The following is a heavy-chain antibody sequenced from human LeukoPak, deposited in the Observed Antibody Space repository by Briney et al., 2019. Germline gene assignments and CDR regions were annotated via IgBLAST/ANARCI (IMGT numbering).Heavy chain of an antibody. CDR3: AREHYDFWSGHRSWFDP. Sequence: GASVKVSCKASGYTFTSYYMHWVRQAPGQGLEWMGIINPSGGSTSYAQKFQGRVTMTRDTSTSTVYMELSSLRSEDTAVYYCAREHYDFWSGHRSWFDPWGQGTLVTVSS. CDR1: GYTFTSYY. V-gene: IGHV1-46*01. J-gene: IGHJ5*02. CDR2: INPSGGST. D-gene: IGHD3-3*01.